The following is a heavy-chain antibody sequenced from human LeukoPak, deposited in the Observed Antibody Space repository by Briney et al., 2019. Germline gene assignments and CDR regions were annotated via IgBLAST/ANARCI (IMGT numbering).Heavy chain of an antibody. CDR2: ISAYSGDT. CDR1: GYTFTSYG. J-gene: IGHJ4*03. CDR3: ARGSSYGFSMGY. V-gene: IGHV1-18*01. D-gene: IGHD5-18*01. Sequence: ASVKVSCKASGYTFTSYGINWVRQAPGQGLEWMGWISAYSGDTNYAQKLQDRVTMTTDTSTTTAYMELKNLRSDDTAVYYCARGSSYGFSMGYWGHGTLVTVSS.